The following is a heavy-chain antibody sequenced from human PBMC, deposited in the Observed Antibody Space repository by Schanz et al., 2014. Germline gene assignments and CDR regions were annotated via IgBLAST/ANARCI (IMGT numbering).Heavy chain of an antibody. D-gene: IGHD6-19*01. Sequence: QVQLVQSGAEVKKPGASVKVSCKASGYTLSSYGISWVRQAPGQGLEWMGWISAYNGNTNYAQKFQGRVTLTTDTPTSTAHMELRSLRSDDTAVYYCARDTMTSGYNWFDPWGQGTLVTVSS. V-gene: IGHV1-18*04. CDR2: ISAYNGNT. CDR3: ARDTMTSGYNWFDP. J-gene: IGHJ5*02. CDR1: GYTLSSYG.